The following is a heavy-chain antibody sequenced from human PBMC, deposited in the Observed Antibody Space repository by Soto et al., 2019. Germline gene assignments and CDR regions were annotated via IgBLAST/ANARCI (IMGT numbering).Heavy chain of an antibody. CDR1: GFIFSEST. V-gene: IGHV3-64D*06. CDR3: VKQAHGLDGVAFDY. Sequence: PGGSLRLSCSASGFIFSESTIYWVRQVPGKGLEAISAVSTSGRSTYYADSVKDRFTISRDNSKNTLFLQMGSLRPEDTAIYYCVKQAHGLDGVAFDYWGQGTKLTVSS. J-gene: IGHJ4*02. D-gene: IGHD2-15*01. CDR2: VSTSGRST.